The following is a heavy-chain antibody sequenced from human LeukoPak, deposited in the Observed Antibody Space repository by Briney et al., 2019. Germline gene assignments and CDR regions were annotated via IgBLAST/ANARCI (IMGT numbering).Heavy chain of an antibody. D-gene: IGHD4-17*01. V-gene: IGHV3-7*01. CDR1: GFTFSSYW. J-gene: IGHJ6*02. CDR2: IKQDGSEK. Sequence: GGSLRLSCAASGFTFSSYWMSWVRQAPGKGLEWVANIKQDGSEKYYVDSVKGRFTISRDNAKNSLYLQMNSLRAEDTAVYYCARDRGYGDYNYYYGMGVWGQGTTVTVSS. CDR3: ARDRGYGDYNYYYGMGV.